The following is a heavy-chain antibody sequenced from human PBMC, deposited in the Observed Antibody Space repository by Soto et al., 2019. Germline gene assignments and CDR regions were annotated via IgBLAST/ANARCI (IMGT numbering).Heavy chain of an antibody. D-gene: IGHD2-2*01. V-gene: IGHV1-69*01. Sequence: QVQLVQSGAEVKKPGSSVNVSCKASGGTFSSYAISWVRQAPGQGLEWMGGIIPIPGTAKYAQKVQGRVTITADESTSTAYMELSSLRSEDTAVYYCARSQGSSTSLEIYYYYYYGMDVWGQGTTVTVSS. J-gene: IGHJ6*02. CDR1: GGTFSSYA. CDR2: IIPIPGTA. CDR3: ARSQGSSTSLEIYYYYYYGMDV.